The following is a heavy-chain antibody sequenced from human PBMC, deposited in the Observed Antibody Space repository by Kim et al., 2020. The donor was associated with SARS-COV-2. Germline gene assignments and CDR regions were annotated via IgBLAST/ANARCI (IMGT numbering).Heavy chain of an antibody. V-gene: IGHV3-33*06. CDR3: AKDLWYSSGWYVSGFDY. J-gene: IGHJ4*02. CDR2: IWYDGSNK. Sequence: GGSLRLSCAASGFTFSSYGMHWVRQAPGKGLEWVAVIWYDGSNKYYADSVKGRFTISRDNSKNTLYLQMNSLRAEDTAVYYCAKDLWYSSGWYVSGFDYWGQGTLVTVSS. CDR1: GFTFSSYG. D-gene: IGHD6-19*01.